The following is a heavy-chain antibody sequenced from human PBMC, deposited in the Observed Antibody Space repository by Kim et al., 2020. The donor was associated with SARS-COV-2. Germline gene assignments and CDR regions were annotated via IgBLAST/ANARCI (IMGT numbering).Heavy chain of an antibody. J-gene: IGHJ4*02. CDR2: MSATSGTT. Sequence: GGSLRLSCAASGFSFSSYAMSWVRQAPGKGLEWVAAMSATSGTTYYADSVQGRFVMSRDNSKSTLHLQMASLTVEDTAVYYCAKDFGEGRVELDFWGQG. CDR3: AKDFGEGRVELDF. D-gene: IGHD3-10*01. CDR1: GFSFSSYA. V-gene: IGHV3-23*01.